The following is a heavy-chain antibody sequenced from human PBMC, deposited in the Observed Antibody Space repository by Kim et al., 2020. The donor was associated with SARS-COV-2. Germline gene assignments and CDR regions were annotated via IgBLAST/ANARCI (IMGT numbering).Heavy chain of an antibody. CDR2: ISAYNGNT. Sequence: ASVKVSCKASGYTFTSYGISWVRQAPGQGLEWMGWISAYNGNTNYAQKLQGRVTMTTDTSTSTAYMELRSLRSDDTAVYYCASGKEQQLVPSYYYYYGMDVWGQGTTVTVSS. CDR1: GYTFTSYG. J-gene: IGHJ6*02. CDR3: ASGKEQQLVPSYYYYYGMDV. D-gene: IGHD6-13*01. V-gene: IGHV1-18*01.